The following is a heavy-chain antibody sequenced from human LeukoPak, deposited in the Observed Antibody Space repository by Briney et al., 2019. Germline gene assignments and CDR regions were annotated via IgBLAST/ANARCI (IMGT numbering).Heavy chain of an antibody. D-gene: IGHD6-13*01. Sequence: SETLSLTCTVSGGSISSGGYSWSWIRQPPGKGLEWIGYIYHSGSTYYNPSLKSRVTISVDRSKNQFSLKLSSVTAADTAVYYCARVLAGTFDYWGQGTLVTVSS. J-gene: IGHJ4*02. V-gene: IGHV4-30-2*01. CDR2: IYHSGST. CDR1: GGSISSGGYS. CDR3: ARVLAGTFDY.